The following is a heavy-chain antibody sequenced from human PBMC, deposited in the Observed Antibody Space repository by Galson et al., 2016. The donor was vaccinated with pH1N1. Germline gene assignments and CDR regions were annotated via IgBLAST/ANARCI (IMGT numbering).Heavy chain of an antibody. CDR2: ISASGANT. V-gene: IGHV3-23*01. CDR3: AKTTTHDLWYYYGMDV. CDR1: GFTFNIFA. Sequence: SLRLSCAASGFTFNIFAMSWVRQAPGKGPEWVSSISASGANTNYADPVKGRSTISRDNSKNTLYLQVNSLRAEDTAVYFCAKTTTHDLWYYYGMDVWGHGTAVTVSS. J-gene: IGHJ6*02. D-gene: IGHD1-1*01.